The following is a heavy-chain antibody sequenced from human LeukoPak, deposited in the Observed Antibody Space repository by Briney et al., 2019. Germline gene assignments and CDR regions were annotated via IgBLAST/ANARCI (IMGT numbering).Heavy chain of an antibody. D-gene: IGHD3-10*01. J-gene: IGHJ5*02. CDR2: VGSSSIYI. Sequence: PGGSLRLSCAASGFTFTNYNMNGVGQAPGKGREGVSSVGSSSIYIYYAGSVKGRFTISRDNAKNSLYLQMDSLRAEDTAVYFCARDFLGFGESADQWGQGSLVTVSS. CDR1: GFTFTNYN. CDR3: ARDFLGFGESADQ. V-gene: IGHV3-21*06.